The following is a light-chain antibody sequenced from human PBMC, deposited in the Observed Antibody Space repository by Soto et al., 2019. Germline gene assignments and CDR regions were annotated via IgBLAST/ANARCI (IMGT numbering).Light chain of an antibody. V-gene: IGKV3-15*01. CDR2: GAS. J-gene: IGKJ1*01. CDR1: QSVSSN. CDR3: QQYNNWPPWT. Sequence: EIVLAQSPATLSLSPGDGATLSCRASQSVSSNLAWYQQKPGQAPRLLIYGASTRATGIPARFSGSGSGTEFTLTISSLQSEDFAVYYCQQYNNWPPWTFGQGTKVDIK.